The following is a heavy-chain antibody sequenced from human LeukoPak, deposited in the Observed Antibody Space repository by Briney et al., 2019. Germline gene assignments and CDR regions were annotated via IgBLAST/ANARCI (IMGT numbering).Heavy chain of an antibody. CDR1: GGSISSGTYF. CDR2: IYYSGST. J-gene: IGHJ4*02. V-gene: IGHV4-39*07. D-gene: IGHD5-12*01. CDR3: ARGGIRGYSAFDNLDF. Sequence: PSETLSLTCTVSGGSISSGTYFWGWIRQPPGKGLEWIGSIYYSGSTYYNPSLKSRVSMSVDTSKNQFSLTLTSVTVADTAFYYCARGGIRGYSAFDNLDFWGLGTHVTVSS.